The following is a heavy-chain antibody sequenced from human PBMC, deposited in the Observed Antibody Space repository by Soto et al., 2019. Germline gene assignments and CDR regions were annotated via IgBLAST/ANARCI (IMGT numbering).Heavy chain of an antibody. Sequence: PGGSLRLSCAASGYTFSSYAMHWVRQAPGKGLEWVSVISGSGDTTYYADSVKGRFTISRDNSKNTLYLQMTSLRAEDTAVYYCARDGYYYGSGSYFHYYYVDVWGKGTTVTVSS. J-gene: IGHJ6*03. CDR2: ISGSGDTT. D-gene: IGHD3-10*01. V-gene: IGHV3-23*01. CDR3: ARDGYYYGSGSYFHYYYVDV. CDR1: GYTFSSYA.